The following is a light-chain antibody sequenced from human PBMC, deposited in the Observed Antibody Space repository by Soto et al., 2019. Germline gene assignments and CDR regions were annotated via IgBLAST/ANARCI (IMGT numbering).Light chain of an antibody. CDR2: DVS. J-gene: IGLJ2*01. CDR3: SSYAGSNRVV. CDR1: SSDVGGSNY. Sequence: QSALTQPPSASGSPGQSVTISCTGTSSDVGGSNYVSWYQQHPGKAPKLMIYDVSKRPSGVPDRFSGSKSGNTASLTVSGLQAEDEADYYCSSYAGSNRVVFGGGTKVTVL. V-gene: IGLV2-8*01.